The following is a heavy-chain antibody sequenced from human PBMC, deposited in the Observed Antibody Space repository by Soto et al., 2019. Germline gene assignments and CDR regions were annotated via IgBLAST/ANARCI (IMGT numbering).Heavy chain of an antibody. V-gene: IGHV3-48*02. CDR3: ARDQGGSTWFVGVYYFFGMDV. D-gene: IGHD6-13*01. J-gene: IGHJ6*02. CDR1: GFIFSDYT. Sequence: EVQLVESGGDLVQPGGSLRLSCAASGFIFSDYTMTWVRQAPGRGLEFVSHISSSGDAIFYAESVKGRFTVSRDNAKNSLYLQMTSLRDDGTAVYFCARDQGGSTWFVGVYYFFGMDVWGQGTAVTVSS. CDR2: ISSSGDAI.